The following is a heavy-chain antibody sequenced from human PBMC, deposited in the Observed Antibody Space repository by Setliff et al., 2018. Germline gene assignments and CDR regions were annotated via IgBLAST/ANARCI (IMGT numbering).Heavy chain of an antibody. CDR1: GYSISSGYY. V-gene: IGHV4-38-2*02. D-gene: IGHD5-12*01. J-gene: IGHJ3*02. Sequence: SETLSLTCTVSGYSISSGYYWGWIRQPPGKGLEWIGSIYHSGSTYYNPSLKSRVTISVDTSKNQFSLKLSSVTAADTAVYYCASGDGYNDAFDIWGQGTMVTVSS. CDR3: ASGDGYNDAFDI. CDR2: IYHSGST.